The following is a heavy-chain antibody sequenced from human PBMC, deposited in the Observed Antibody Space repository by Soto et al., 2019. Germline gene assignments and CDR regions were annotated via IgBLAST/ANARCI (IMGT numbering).Heavy chain of an antibody. D-gene: IGHD2-15*01. V-gene: IGHV3-48*02. J-gene: IGHJ3*02. CDR3: AREGGRHCSPSRCYNAFDI. CDR2: ISSSGSTI. Sequence: GGSLRLSCASSGFPFSAFSMNWVRQAPGKGLEWVAYISSSGSTIYYADSVKGRFAISRDNAKTSLYLQMDSLRDEDTAVYYCAREGGRHCSPSRCYNAFDIWGQGTTVTVSS. CDR1: GFPFSAFS.